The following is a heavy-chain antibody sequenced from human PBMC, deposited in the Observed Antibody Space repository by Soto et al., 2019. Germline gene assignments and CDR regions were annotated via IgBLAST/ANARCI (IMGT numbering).Heavy chain of an antibody. CDR1: GGTFSRYT. Sequence: QVQLVQSGAEVKKPGSSVKVSCKASGGTFSRYTITWVRQAPGQGLEWIGRITPVLGKTENAQKFQDRVTIXPDTSTSTAYMELSSLRSDDTAVYYCARGTQQWLVEDQYFQHWGQGTLVTVSS. V-gene: IGHV1-69*08. CDR2: ITPVLGKT. CDR3: ARGTQQWLVEDQYFQH. D-gene: IGHD6-19*01. J-gene: IGHJ1*01.